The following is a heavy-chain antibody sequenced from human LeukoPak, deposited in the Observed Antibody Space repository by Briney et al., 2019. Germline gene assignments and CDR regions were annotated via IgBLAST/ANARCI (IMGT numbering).Heavy chain of an antibody. V-gene: IGHV3-23*01. CDR1: GFTFSSYA. J-gene: IGHJ4*02. D-gene: IGHD3-22*01. CDR2: ISGSGGST. Sequence: GGSLRLSCAASGFTFSSYAMSWVRQAPGKGLEWVSAISGSGGSTYYADSVKGRFTISRDNSKNTLYLQMNSLRAEDTAVYYCAKAYYYDSSGYSPFDYWGQGTLVTVSS. CDR3: AKAYYYDSSGYSPFDY.